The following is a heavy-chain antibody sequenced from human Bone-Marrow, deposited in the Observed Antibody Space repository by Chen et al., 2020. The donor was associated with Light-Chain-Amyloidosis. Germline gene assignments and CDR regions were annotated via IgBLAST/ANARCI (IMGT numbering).Heavy chain of an antibody. CDR3: ARGGGSTIRRGGPDY. D-gene: IGHD5-12*01. V-gene: IGHV1-46*01. CDR1: GYTFTSYY. CDR2: INPSCGST. Sequence: QVQLVQSGAEVKKPGASVKVSCKASGYTFTSYYMHWVRQAPGQGLEWMGIINPSCGSTSYAQKCQGRVTMTRDTSPSTVYMELSSLRSEDTAVYYCARGGGSTIRRGGPDYWGQGTLVTVSS. J-gene: IGHJ4*02.